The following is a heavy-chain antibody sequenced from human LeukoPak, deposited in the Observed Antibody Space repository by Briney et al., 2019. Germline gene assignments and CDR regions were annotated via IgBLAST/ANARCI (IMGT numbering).Heavy chain of an antibody. CDR2: IYYSGST. J-gene: IGHJ4*02. CDR3: ARSTDSSGYYDLWDY. Sequence: PSETLSLTCTVSSASISTYYWSWIRQPPGKGLEWIGYIYYSGSTNYNPSLKSRVTISVDTSKNQFSLKLSSVTAADTAMYYCARSTDSSGYYDLWDYWGQGTLVTVSS. CDR1: SASISTYY. D-gene: IGHD3-22*01. V-gene: IGHV4-59*01.